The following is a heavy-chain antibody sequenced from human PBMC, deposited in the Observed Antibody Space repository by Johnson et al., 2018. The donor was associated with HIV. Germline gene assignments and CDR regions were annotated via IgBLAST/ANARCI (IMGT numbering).Heavy chain of an antibody. D-gene: IGHD3-16*01. J-gene: IGHJ3*02. CDR1: GFTVSSNY. CDR3: TRAVGVWGDQLGFDI. CDR2: IKQDGSEK. Sequence: VQLVESGGGVVQPGRSLRLYCAASGFTVSSNYMSWVRQAPGKGLEWVANIKQDGSEKYYVDSVKGRITISRDNAKNSLYLQMNSLKTEDTAVYYCTRAVGVWGDQLGFDIWGQGTMVTVSS. V-gene: IGHV3-7*03.